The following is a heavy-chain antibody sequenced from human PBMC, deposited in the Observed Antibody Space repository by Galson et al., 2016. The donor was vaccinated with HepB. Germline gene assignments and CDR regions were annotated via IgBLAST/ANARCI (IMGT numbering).Heavy chain of an antibody. CDR3: PRVVWGAPIPGTYGWLDP. V-gene: IGHV4-4*02. CDR2: ISRSGRT. D-gene: IGHD1-26*01. J-gene: IGHJ5*02. Sequence: ETLSLTCAVSGGSFNSDYWWSWVRQPPGKGLEWIGEISRSGRTNYNPSLRGRVTISLNYSKNQFSLNLYSVTAADTAVYYCPRVVWGAPIPGTYGWLDPWGRGTLVTVSS. CDR1: GGSFNSDYW.